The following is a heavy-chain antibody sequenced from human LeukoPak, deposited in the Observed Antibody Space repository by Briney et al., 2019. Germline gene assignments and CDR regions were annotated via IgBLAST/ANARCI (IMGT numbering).Heavy chain of an antibody. CDR2: FYYSGST. Sequence: SETLSLTCAVSGGSISSYYWSWIRQPPEKGLEWIGFFYYSGSTNYNPSLKSRVTISVDTSKNHFSLRLSSVTAADTAVYYCARGPGGYSYGYYFDYWGQGTLVTVSS. CDR3: ARGPGGYSYGYYFDY. V-gene: IGHV4-59*01. J-gene: IGHJ4*02. CDR1: GGSISSYY. D-gene: IGHD5-18*01.